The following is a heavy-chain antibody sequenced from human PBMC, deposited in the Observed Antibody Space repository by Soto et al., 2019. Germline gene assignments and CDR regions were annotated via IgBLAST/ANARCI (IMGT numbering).Heavy chain of an antibody. Sequence: QVQLQESGPGLVKPSQTLSLTCTVSGGSISSGGYYWSWIRQHPGEGLEWIAYIYHSGNTYYNPSLKSRVTISVDTSKTHFSLNLSSVTAADTAVYYCARVGYSYEFDYWGQGTLVTVSS. CDR3: ARVGYSYEFDY. CDR2: IYHSGNT. CDR1: GGSISSGGYY. J-gene: IGHJ4*02. V-gene: IGHV4-31*03. D-gene: IGHD5-18*01.